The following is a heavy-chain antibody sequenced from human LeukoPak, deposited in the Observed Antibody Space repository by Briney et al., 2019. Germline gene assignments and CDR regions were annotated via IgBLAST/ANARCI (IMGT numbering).Heavy chain of an antibody. J-gene: IGHJ4*02. D-gene: IGHD6-13*01. CDR2: INTDGRTT. Sequence: GGSLRLSCAASGFTFSSYWMHWVRQAPGKGLVWVSRINTDGRTTTYADSVKGRFTISRDNAKNTLYLQMNTLRAEDTAVYYCANLLTSDSSSWYSRFDYWAREPWSPSPQ. CDR1: GFTFSSYW. V-gene: IGHV3-74*01. CDR3: ANLLTSDSSSWYSRFDY.